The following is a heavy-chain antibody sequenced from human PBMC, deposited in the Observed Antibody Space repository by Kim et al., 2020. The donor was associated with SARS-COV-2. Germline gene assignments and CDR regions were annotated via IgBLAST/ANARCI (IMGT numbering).Heavy chain of an antibody. J-gene: IGHJ4*02. V-gene: IGHV1-3*01. CDR2: INAGNGNT. Sequence: ASVKVSCKASGYAFSTYALHWVRQAPGQRLEWMGWINAGNGNTRYSQKFRGRVTIGRDTSANTVYMELSSLRSEDTATFYCARVAGGYSDTSGSHLDYWGQGTLVTVSS. CDR1: GYAFSTYA. CDR3: ARVAGGYSDTSGSHLDY. D-gene: IGHD3-22*01.